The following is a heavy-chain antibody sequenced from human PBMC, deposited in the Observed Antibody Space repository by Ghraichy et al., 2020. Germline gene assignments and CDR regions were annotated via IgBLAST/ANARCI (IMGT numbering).Heavy chain of an antibody. J-gene: IGHJ2*01. CDR2: ISSSSSYI. CDR3: ARAGTYDFWSGYNRAWYFDL. V-gene: IGHV3-21*01. CDR1: GFTFSSYS. Sequence: LSLTCAASGFTFSSYSMNWVRQAPGKGLEWVSSISSSSSYIYYADSVKGRFTISRDNAKNSLYLQMNSLRAEDTAVYYCARAGTYDFWSGYNRAWYFDLWGRGTLVTVSS. D-gene: IGHD3-3*01.